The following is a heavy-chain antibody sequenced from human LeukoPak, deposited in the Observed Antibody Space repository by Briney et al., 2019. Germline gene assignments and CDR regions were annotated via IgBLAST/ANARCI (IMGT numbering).Heavy chain of an antibody. Sequence: ASVKVSCKASGGTFSSYAISWVRQAPGQGLEWMGGIIPIFGTANYAQKFQGRVTITADESTSTAYMELSSLRSEDTAVYYCARSASYYYMAGYWGQGTLVTVSS. J-gene: IGHJ4*02. CDR1: GGTFSSYA. D-gene: IGHD3-22*01. CDR2: IIPIFGTA. V-gene: IGHV1-69*13. CDR3: ARSASYYYMAGY.